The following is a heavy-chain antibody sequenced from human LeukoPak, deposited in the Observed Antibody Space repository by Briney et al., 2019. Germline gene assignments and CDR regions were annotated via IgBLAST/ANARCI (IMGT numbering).Heavy chain of an antibody. CDR2: INPSGGST. V-gene: IGHV1-46*03. Sequence: EASVKVSCMASGYTFTGYYMHWVRQAPGQGLEWMGIINPSGGSTSYAQKFQGRVTMTRDTSTSTVYMELSSLRSEDTAVYYCAREEVVVVPAATLNWFDPWGQGTLVTVSS. CDR1: GYTFTGYY. D-gene: IGHD2-2*01. J-gene: IGHJ5*02. CDR3: AREEVVVVPAATLNWFDP.